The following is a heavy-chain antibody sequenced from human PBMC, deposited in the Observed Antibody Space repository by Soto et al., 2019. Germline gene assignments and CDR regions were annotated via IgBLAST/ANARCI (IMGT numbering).Heavy chain of an antibody. CDR3: TRHKREVDTAIVYGGMDV. CDR2: IRSKANSYAT. Sequence: EVQLVESGGGLVQPGGSLKLSCAASGFTFSGSAMHWVRQASGKGLEWVGRIRSKANSYATAYAASVKGRFTISRDDSKNTAYLQKNRLKTEDTAVYYCTRHKREVDTAIVYGGMDVWGQGTTVNVSS. V-gene: IGHV3-73*02. D-gene: IGHD5-18*01. J-gene: IGHJ6*02. CDR1: GFTFSGSA.